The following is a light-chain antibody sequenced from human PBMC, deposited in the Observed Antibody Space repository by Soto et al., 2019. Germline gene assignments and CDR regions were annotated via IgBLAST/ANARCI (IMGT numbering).Light chain of an antibody. Sequence: EIVMTQSPATLSVSPGETATLSCWASQSVSSNLAWYQQKPGQAPRLLIYGASTRATDIPARFSGSGSGTEFTLTLSSLQSEDFATYYCQQYDNLPPTFGGGTKVEIK. J-gene: IGKJ4*01. CDR3: QQYDNLPPT. CDR1: QSVSSN. V-gene: IGKV3-15*01. CDR2: GAS.